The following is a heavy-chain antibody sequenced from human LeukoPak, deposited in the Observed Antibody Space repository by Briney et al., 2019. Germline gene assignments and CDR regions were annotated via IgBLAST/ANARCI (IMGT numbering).Heavy chain of an antibody. CDR3: ARALFRAVAGTSYH. CDR2: INPNSGGT. V-gene: IGHV1-2*02. Sequence: ASVKVSCKASGYTFTGYYMHWVRQAPGQGLEWMGWINPNSGGTNYAQKFQGRVTMTRDTSISTAYMELSRLRSDDTAVYYCARALFRAVAGTSYHWGQGTLVTVSA. J-gene: IGHJ4*02. CDR1: GYTFTGYY. D-gene: IGHD6-19*01.